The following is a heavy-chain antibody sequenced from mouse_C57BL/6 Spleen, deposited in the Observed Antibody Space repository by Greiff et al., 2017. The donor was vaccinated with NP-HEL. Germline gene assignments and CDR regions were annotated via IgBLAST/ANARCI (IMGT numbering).Heavy chain of an antibody. Sequence: VQLKVSGPELVKPGASVKISCKASGYSFTGYYMNWVKQSPEKSLEWIGEINPSTGGTTYNQKFKAKATLTVDKSSSTAYMQLKSLTSEDSAVYYCARRYYDYDEGAMDYWGQGTSVTVSS. CDR3: ARRYYDYDEGAMDY. D-gene: IGHD2-4*01. CDR1: GYSFTGYY. J-gene: IGHJ4*01. CDR2: INPSTGGT. V-gene: IGHV1-42*01.